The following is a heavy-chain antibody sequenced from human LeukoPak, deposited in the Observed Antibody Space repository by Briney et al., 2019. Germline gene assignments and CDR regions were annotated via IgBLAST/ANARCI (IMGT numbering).Heavy chain of an antibody. D-gene: IGHD3-22*01. CDR1: GRSISSYH. CDR3: ARSYYYDSSGAFDI. J-gene: IGHJ3*02. V-gene: IGHV4-59*01. Sequence: SETLSLTCTVSGRSISSYHWSWLRQPPGEGLECIGYIYYSGSTNYNPSLKSRVTISVDTSKNQFSLKLSSAAAADTAVYYCARSYYYDSSGAFDIWGQGTMVTVSS. CDR2: IYYSGST.